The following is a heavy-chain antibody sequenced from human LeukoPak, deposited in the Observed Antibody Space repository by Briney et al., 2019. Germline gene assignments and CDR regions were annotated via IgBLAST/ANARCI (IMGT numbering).Heavy chain of an antibody. CDR2: IYSSGST. V-gene: IGHV4-4*07. Sequence: SETLSLTCTVSGGSISSYYWSWIRQPAGKGLEWIGRIYSSGSTDYNPSLKSRVTISVDTSKNQFSLKLSSVIAADTAVYYCARTTEGHCSSASCFGFSYSYYMDVWGKGTTVTISS. D-gene: IGHD2-2*01. CDR1: GGSISSYY. J-gene: IGHJ6*03. CDR3: ARTTEGHCSSASCFGFSYSYYMDV.